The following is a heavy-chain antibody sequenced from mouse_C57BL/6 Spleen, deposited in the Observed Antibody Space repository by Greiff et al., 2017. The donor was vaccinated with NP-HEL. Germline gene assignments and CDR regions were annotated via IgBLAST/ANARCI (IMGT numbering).Heavy chain of an antibody. CDR3: ARYRGYYYAMDY. V-gene: IGHV7-3*01. Sequence: EVQLVESGGGLVQPGGSLSLSCAASGFTFTDYYMSWVRQPPGKALEWLGFIRNKANGYTTAYSASVKGRFTISRDNSQSILYLQMNALRAEDSATYYCARYRGYYYAMDYWGQGTSVTVSS. CDR2: IRNKANGYTT. CDR1: GFTFTDYY. J-gene: IGHJ4*01. D-gene: IGHD3-2*02.